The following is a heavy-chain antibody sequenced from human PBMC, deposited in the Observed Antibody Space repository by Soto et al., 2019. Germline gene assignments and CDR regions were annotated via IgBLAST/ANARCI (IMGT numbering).Heavy chain of an antibody. Sequence: QVQLVQSGAEVKKPGSSVKVSCKASGGTFSTDSISWVRQAPGQGLEWMGGIIPMFGTANNAQKFQGRVTITAAASTTTAYMELSSLRSEDTAVYFCAREIDGYYGMDVWGQGTTVTVAS. V-gene: IGHV1-69*12. CDR1: GGTFSTDS. J-gene: IGHJ6*02. CDR3: AREIDGYYGMDV. CDR2: IIPMFGTA.